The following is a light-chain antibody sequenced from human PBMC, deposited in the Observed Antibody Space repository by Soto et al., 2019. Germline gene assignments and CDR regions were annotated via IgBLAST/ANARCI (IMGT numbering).Light chain of an antibody. CDR3: SSYAGSNNYVA. CDR1: SSDVGGYNY. CDR2: EVN. J-gene: IGLJ2*01. Sequence: QSALTQPPSASGSPGQSVTISCTGTSSDVGGYNYVSWYQQHPGKAPKLMIYEVNRRPSGVPDRFSGSKSGKTASLTVSGLQAEDEADYYCSSYAGSNNYVAFGGGTKVTVL. V-gene: IGLV2-8*01.